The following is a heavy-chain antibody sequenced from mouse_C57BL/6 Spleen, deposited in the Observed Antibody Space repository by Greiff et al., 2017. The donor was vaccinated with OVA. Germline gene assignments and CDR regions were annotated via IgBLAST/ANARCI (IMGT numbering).Heavy chain of an antibody. J-gene: IGHJ1*03. V-gene: IGHV5-16*01. Sequence: EVMLVESEGGLVQPGSSMKLSCTASGFTFSDYYMAWVRQVPEKGLEWVANINYDGSSTYYLDSLKSRFIISRDNAKNILYLQMSSLKSEDTATYYCARCPNYYGRGYWYFDVWGTGTTVTVSS. CDR1: GFTFSDYY. D-gene: IGHD1-1*01. CDR2: INYDGSST. CDR3: ARCPNYYGRGYWYFDV.